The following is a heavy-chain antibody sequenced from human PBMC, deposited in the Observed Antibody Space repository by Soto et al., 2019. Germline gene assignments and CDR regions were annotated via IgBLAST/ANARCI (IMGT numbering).Heavy chain of an antibody. V-gene: IGHV4-59*01. CDR1: GGSTSSYY. J-gene: IGHJ4*01. CDR3: ARISAYSSGWYTYYFDY. CDR2: FFYGGTS. Sequence: QVQLQESGPGLVKPSETLSLTCTVSGGSTSSYYWGWIRQPPGKALEWIGYFFYGGTSNYNPSLRSRGTISGDTAENQLALRLTSVTAADTAVYYCARISAYSSGWYTYYFDYWGHGILVTVSS. D-gene: IGHD6-13*01.